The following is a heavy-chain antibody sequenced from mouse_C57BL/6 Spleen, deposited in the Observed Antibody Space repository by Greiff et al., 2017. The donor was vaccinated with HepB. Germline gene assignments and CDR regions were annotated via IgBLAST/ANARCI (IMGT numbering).Heavy chain of an antibody. Sequence: VQLQQPGAELVRPGSSVKLSCKASGYTFTSYWMHWVKQRPIQGLEWIGNIDPSDSETHYNQKFKDKATLTVDKSSSTAYMQLSSLTSEDSAVYYCARASITTVVPFAYWGQGTLVTVSA. CDR3: ARASITTVVPFAY. D-gene: IGHD1-1*01. J-gene: IGHJ3*01. V-gene: IGHV1-52*01. CDR2: IDPSDSET. CDR1: GYTFTSYW.